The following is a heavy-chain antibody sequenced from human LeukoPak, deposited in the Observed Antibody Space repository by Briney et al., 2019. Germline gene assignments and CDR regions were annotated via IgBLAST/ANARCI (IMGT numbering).Heavy chain of an antibody. CDR1: GFTFDDYA. V-gene: IGHV3-9*03. D-gene: IGHD2-2*01. CDR2: ISWNSGSI. CDR3: AKGREYQLLPDAFDI. Sequence: SLKISCAASGFTFDDYAIHWVRQAPGEGLEWVSGISWNSGSIGYADSVKGRFTISRDNAKNSLYLQMNSLRAEDMALYYCAKGREYQLLPDAFDIWGQGTMVTVSS. J-gene: IGHJ3*02.